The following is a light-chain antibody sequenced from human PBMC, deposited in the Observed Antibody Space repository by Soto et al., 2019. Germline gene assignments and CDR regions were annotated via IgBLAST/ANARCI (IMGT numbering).Light chain of an antibody. CDR3: SSFTTSDTWV. V-gene: IGLV2-14*01. CDR1: SSDIGAYNY. J-gene: IGLJ3*02. Sequence: QSALTQPATVSGSPGQSITISCFGTSSDIGAYNYVSWYQQQPGKVPKLMVYEVYKRPSGVSNRFSGSKSGNTASLSISGLQPEDEADYYCSSFTTSDTWVFGGGTKLTVL. CDR2: EVY.